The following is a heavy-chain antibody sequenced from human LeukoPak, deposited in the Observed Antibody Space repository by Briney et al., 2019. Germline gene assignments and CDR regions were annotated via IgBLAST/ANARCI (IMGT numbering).Heavy chain of an antibody. CDR1: GFTFSSYA. CDR2: ISGSGGST. Sequence: GGSLRLSCAASGFTFSSYAMSWVRQAPGKGLEWVSAISGSGGSTYYADSVRGRFTISRDNSKNTLYLQMNSLRAEDTAVYYCAKDLRKWYYDPNGQYFSYGMDVWGQGTTVSVSS. CDR3: AKDLRKWYYDPNGQYFSYGMDV. J-gene: IGHJ6*02. D-gene: IGHD3-16*01. V-gene: IGHV3-23*01.